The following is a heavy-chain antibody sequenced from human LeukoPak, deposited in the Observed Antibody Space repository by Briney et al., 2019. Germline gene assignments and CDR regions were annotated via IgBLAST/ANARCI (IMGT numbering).Heavy chain of an antibody. J-gene: IGHJ5*02. CDR2: ISSDGDST. D-gene: IGHD3-10*01. CDR1: GFTFSTYS. Sequence: GGSLRLSCEASGFTFSTYSMNWVRQAPGKGLEYVSAISSDGDSTYNADSVKGRFTISRDNSKNTLYLQMSSLRTEDTAVYYCVRSSASSGPNCFDPWGQGTLVTVSS. CDR3: VRSSASSGPNCFDP. V-gene: IGHV3-64D*09.